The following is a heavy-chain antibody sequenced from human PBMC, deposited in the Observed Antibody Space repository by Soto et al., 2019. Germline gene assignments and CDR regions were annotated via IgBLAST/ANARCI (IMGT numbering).Heavy chain of an antibody. J-gene: IGHJ4*02. CDR1: GDSIMRDSCY. CDR3: ARELTSWKFYAFES. Sequence: QVQLQESGPGLVKPSQTLFLTGTVSGDSIMRDSCYWHWIRQHPRKGLEWIGYIYYSGTTAYNRSLKTRFTIPSEPSMHQYSPNRGAVTDADTAVYYCARELTSWKFYAFESWGQGTQVTVSS. V-gene: IGHV4-31*03. D-gene: IGHD4-4*01. CDR2: IYYSGTT.